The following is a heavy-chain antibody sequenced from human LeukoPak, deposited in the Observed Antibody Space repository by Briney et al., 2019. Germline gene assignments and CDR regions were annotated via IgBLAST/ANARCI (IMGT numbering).Heavy chain of an antibody. V-gene: IGHV4-39*01. D-gene: IGHD6-19*01. J-gene: IGHJ5*02. CDR1: GGSISSSGNY. CDR2: ISYSGST. Sequence: SETLSLTCTVSGGSISSSGNYCGWIRQPPGKGLEWFGSISYSGSTYYNPSLKSRVTISVDTSKNQFSLKLSSVTAADTAVYYCARGIAVAANWFDLWGQGTLVTVSS. CDR3: ARGIAVAANWFDL.